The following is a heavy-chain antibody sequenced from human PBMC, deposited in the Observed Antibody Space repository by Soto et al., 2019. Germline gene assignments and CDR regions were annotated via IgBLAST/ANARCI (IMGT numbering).Heavy chain of an antibody. V-gene: IGHV1-69*01. CDR2: IIPIFGTA. J-gene: IGHJ6*02. D-gene: IGHD6-6*01. CDR3: APSSSVVMDV. Sequence: GREAPGQGLEWMGGIIPIFGTANYAQKFQGRVTITADESTSTAYMELSSLRSEDTAVYYCAPSSSVVMDVWGQGTTVTVSS.